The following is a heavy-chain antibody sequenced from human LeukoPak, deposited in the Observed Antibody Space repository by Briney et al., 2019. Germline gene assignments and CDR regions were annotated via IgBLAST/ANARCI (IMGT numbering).Heavy chain of an antibody. V-gene: IGHV3-30-3*01. CDR3: ARGQADSSLDY. D-gene: IGHD6-13*01. CDR2: ISYDGSNK. CDR1: GFTFSSYA. Sequence: GGSLRLSCAASGFTFSSYAMHWVRQAPGKGLEWVAVISYDGSNKYYADSVKGRFTISRDNSKNTLYLQVNSLRAEDTAVYYCARGQADSSLDYWGQGTLVTVSS. J-gene: IGHJ4*02.